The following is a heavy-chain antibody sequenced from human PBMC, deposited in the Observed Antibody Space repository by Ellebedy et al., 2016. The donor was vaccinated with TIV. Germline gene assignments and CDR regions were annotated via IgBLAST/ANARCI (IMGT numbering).Heavy chain of an antibody. J-gene: IGHJ6*03. D-gene: IGHD6-19*01. CDR2: IDPSDSYT. CDR3: ARKAVAGTLGYYYYYMDV. CDR1: GYSFTSYW. Sequence: GESLKISXKGSGYSFTSYWISWVRQMPGKGLEWMGRIDPSDSYTNYSPSFQGQVTISADKSISTAYLQWSSLKASDTAMYYCARKAVAGTLGYYYYYMDVWGKGTTVTVSS. V-gene: IGHV5-10-1*04.